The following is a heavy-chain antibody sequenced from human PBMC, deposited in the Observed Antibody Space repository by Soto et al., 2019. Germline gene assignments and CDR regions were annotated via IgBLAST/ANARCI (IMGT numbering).Heavy chain of an antibody. CDR1: GFTFSSYA. J-gene: IGHJ5*02. V-gene: IGHV3-23*01. CDR2: ISGSGGST. Sequence: GGSLRLSCAASGFTFSSYAMGWVRQAPGKGLEWVSAISGSGGSTYYADSVKGRFTISRDNSKNTLYLQMNSLRAEDTAVYYCAKLLSPDNWFDPWGQGTLVTVSS. CDR3: AKLLSPDNWFDP.